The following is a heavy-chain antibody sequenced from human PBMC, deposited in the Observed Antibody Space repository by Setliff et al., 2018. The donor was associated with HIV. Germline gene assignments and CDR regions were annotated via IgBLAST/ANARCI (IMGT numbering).Heavy chain of an antibody. J-gene: IGHJ3*01. V-gene: IGHV1-2*02. Sequence: ASVKVSCKASGYTFTDYFLHWVRQAPGQGLEWMGWISPQNGDRKIPQKFQGRVTMTRDTSISTAYMEFNSLTSDDTAVYYCARDRADDQYNGLDVWGQGTMVTVSS. D-gene: IGHD3-10*01. CDR2: ISPQNGDR. CDR1: GYTFTDYF. CDR3: ARDRADDQYNGLDV.